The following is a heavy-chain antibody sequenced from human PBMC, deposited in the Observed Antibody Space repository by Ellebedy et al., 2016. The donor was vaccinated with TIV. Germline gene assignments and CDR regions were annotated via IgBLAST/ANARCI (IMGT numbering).Heavy chain of an antibody. J-gene: IGHJ4*02. CDR2: IKGDGSES. V-gene: IGHV3-7*01. CDR1: GFTFSTYW. D-gene: IGHD4-17*01. CDR3: ARDWCDYCEGRVFDY. Sequence: PGGSLRLSCAASGFTFSTYWMSRVRQAPGKGLEWVANIKGDGSESAYVDSVKGRFTISRDNAKNSLYLQMNSLRAEDTALYYCARDWCDYCEGRVFDYWGQGTLVTVSS.